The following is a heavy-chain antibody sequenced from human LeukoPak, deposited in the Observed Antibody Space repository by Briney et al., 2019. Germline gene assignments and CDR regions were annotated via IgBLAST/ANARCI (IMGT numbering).Heavy chain of an antibody. J-gene: IGHJ4*02. V-gene: IGHV4-34*01. D-gene: IGHD5-18*01. CDR3: ARQQGYGPKRLYYFDY. Sequence: SETLSLTCAVYGGSFSGYYWSWIRQPPGKGLEWIGEINHSGSTNYNPSLKSRVTISVDTSKNQFSLRLSSVTAADTAVYYCARQQGYGPKRLYYFDYWGQGTLVTVSS. CDR2: INHSGST. CDR1: GGSFSGYY.